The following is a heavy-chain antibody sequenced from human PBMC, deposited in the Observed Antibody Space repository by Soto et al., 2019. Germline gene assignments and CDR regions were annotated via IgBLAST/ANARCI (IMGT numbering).Heavy chain of an antibody. CDR2: ISGSGGST. Sequence: EVQLLESGGGLVQPGGSLRLSCAASGFTFSSYAMSWVRQAPGKGLEWVSAISGSGGSTYYADSVKGRFTISRDNSKNTLYLQMNSLRAEDTAVYYCAKDSVVVVPPAIHYYYYYMDVWGKGTTVTVSS. CDR1: GFTFSSYA. D-gene: IGHD2-2*01. CDR3: AKDSVVVVPPAIHYYYYYMDV. V-gene: IGHV3-23*01. J-gene: IGHJ6*03.